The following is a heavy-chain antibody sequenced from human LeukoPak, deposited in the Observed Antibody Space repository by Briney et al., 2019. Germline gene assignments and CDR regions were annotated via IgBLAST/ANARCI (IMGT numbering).Heavy chain of an antibody. J-gene: IGHJ4*02. CDR1: GFTVSSNY. CDR2: IYSGGST. D-gene: IGHD6-13*01. Sequence: GGSLRLSCAASGFTVSSNYMSWVRQAPGKGLEWVSVIYSGGSTYYADSVKGRFTISRDNSKNTLYLQMNSLSAEDTAVYYCARAPGSSWPPSLDYWGQGTLVTVSS. V-gene: IGHV3-53*01. CDR3: ARAPGSSWPPSLDY.